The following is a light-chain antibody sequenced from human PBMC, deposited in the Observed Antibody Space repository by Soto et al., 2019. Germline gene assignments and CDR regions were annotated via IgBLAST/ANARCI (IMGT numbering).Light chain of an antibody. CDR1: QSVSSN. CDR3: QQYNNWPPLT. V-gene: IGKV3D-15*01. CDR2: GAS. Sequence: EIVMTQSPATLSVSAGERVTLSCRASQSVSSNLAWYQQKPGQAPRLLIYGASTRSTGIPARFSGSGSWTDFTLTISSLQSEDFAVYYCQQYNNWPPLTFGGGTKVEIK. J-gene: IGKJ4*01.